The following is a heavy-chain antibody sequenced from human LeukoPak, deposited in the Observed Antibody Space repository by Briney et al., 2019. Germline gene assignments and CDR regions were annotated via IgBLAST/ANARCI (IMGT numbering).Heavy chain of an antibody. Sequence: GGSLRLSCAASGFTFSSYAMHWVRQAPGKGLEWVAVISYDGSNKYYADSVKGRFTISRDNSKNTLYLQMNSLRAEDTAVYYCARDGRDGYNSWAWLDYWGQGTLVTVSS. D-gene: IGHD5-24*01. J-gene: IGHJ4*02. V-gene: IGHV3-30*04. CDR2: ISYDGSNK. CDR1: GFTFSSYA. CDR3: ARDGRDGYNSWAWLDY.